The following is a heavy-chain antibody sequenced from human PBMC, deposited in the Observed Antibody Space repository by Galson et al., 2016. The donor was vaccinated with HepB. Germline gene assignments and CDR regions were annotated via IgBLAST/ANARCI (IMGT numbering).Heavy chain of an antibody. CDR1: GLTFSRYA. J-gene: IGHJ4*02. CDR2: ITDSGGST. CDR3: AKGRCSGRGCDYFDY. Sequence: SLRLSCAASGLTFSRYAMNWVRQALGKGLEWVSTITDSGGSTYLADSVRGRFTISRDNSKSTLYLQMNSLRAEDTAIYYCAKGRCSGRGCDYFDYWGQGTLVAVSS. V-gene: IGHV3-23*01. D-gene: IGHD6-19*01.